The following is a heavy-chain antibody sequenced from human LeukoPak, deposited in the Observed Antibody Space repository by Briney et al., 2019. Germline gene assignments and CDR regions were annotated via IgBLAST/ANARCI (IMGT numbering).Heavy chain of an antibody. CDR3: ARPNSSWSRHNFDP. CDR1: VDSFTDYY. Sequence: KTSETLSLTCAVYVDSFTDYYWTWIRQPPGKGLEWIGQINHRGSINYNPSLKSRVTISVDTSKNQFSLKLSPVTAADTAVYYCARPNSSWSRHNFDPWGQGTLVTVSS. CDR2: INHRGSI. V-gene: IGHV4-34*01. J-gene: IGHJ5*02. D-gene: IGHD6-13*01.